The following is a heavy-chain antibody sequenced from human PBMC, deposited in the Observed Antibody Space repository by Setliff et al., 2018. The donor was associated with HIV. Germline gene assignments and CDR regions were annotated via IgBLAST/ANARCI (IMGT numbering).Heavy chain of an antibody. V-gene: IGHV3-7*01. D-gene: IGHD4-4*01. CDR1: GLNFSHYS. J-gene: IGHJ4*02. CDR2: IKEDGSEK. Sequence: LRLSCAGSGLNFSHYSMNWVRQAPGGGLQWVANIKEDGSEKYYVDSVKGRFTISRDNAKNSLYLQMNSLRAEDTAVYYCVREVDYSNWDFWGQGTLVTVSS. CDR3: VREVDYSNWDF.